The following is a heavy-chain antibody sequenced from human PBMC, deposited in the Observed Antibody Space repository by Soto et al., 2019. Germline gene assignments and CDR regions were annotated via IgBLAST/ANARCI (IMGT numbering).Heavy chain of an antibody. D-gene: IGHD2-15*01. J-gene: IGHJ6*03. CDR1: GYTFTSYD. CDR3: ARAHCSGGSCYPGNYYYYMDV. V-gene: IGHV1-8*01. Sequence: ASLKVSCKASGYTFTSYDINWVRQATGQGLEWMGWMNPNSGNTGYAQKFQGRVTMTRNTSISTAYMELSSLRSEDTAVYYCARAHCSGGSCYPGNYYYYMDVWGKGTTVTVSS. CDR2: MNPNSGNT.